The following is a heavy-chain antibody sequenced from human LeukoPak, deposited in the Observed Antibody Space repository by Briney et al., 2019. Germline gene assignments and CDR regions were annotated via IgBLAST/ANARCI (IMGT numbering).Heavy chain of an antibody. CDR2: INPNTGGT. V-gene: IGHV1-2*02. Sequence: ASVKVSCKASGYIFTGQDMHWVRQAPGQGLEWMGWINPNTGGTHYAQRFQGRVTMTRDTSIGTAYMELRSLRSDDTAVYYCASYPRYSSSPPFDYWGQGTLVTVSS. CDR3: ASYPRYSSSPPFDY. J-gene: IGHJ4*02. D-gene: IGHD6-6*01. CDR1: GYIFTGQD.